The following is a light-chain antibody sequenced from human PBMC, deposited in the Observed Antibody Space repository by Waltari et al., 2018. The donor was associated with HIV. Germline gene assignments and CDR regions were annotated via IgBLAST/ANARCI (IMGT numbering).Light chain of an antibody. V-gene: IGKV2D-29*02. Sequence: DIVMTQTPPSLSVTPGQPASFSCNSSQSLKHTDGKTYLYWYVQRPGQSPQVLIYEVSNRYAGGPDRFSDSGSGTHFTLKIARVEADDVGSYYCMQSLHLLYTFGQGTKLQIK. CDR1: QSLKHTDGKTY. CDR2: EVS. J-gene: IGKJ2*01. CDR3: MQSLHLLYT.